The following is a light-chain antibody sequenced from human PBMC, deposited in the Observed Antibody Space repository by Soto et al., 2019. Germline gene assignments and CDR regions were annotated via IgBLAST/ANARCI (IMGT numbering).Light chain of an antibody. Sequence: EIVVTQSPATLSLSPGERATLSCRASQSINSQLAWYQQKPGQAPRLLIYDASNRATGIPARFSGSGSGTDCTLTISSLEPEDFAVYYCQQRSSFGGGTKVEIK. CDR2: DAS. V-gene: IGKV3-11*01. CDR3: QQRSS. CDR1: QSINSQ. J-gene: IGKJ4*01.